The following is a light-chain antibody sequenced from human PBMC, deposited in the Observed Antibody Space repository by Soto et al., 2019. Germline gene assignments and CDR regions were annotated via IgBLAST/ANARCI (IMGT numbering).Light chain of an antibody. CDR2: EVS. Sequence: QSVLTQPASVSGSPGQSIAISCTGTSSDDGDYNYVSWYQQHPGNAPKLIIHEVSNRPSGVSDRFSGSKSGNTASLTISGLLAVDGADHCSSSYTXSTLQVFGRGSNGTVL. J-gene: IGLJ1*01. CDR3: SSYTXSTLQV. CDR1: SSDDGDYNY. V-gene: IGLV2-14*01.